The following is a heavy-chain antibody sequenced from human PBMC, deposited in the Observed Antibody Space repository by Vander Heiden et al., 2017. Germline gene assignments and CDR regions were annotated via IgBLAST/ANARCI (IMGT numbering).Heavy chain of an antibody. J-gene: IGHJ4*02. Sequence: QVQLQQWGAGLLKPSETLSLPCAVYGGSFNGYYWSWTRQPPGKGLGWIGEIHPGGSTNYNPSLKSRATISLDTSKNQFSLKLSSVTAADTAVYYCARGTDNAKGGGYWGQGALVTVSS. V-gene: IGHV4-34*01. CDR2: IHPGGST. CDR3: ARGTDNAKGGGY. D-gene: IGHD3-16*01. CDR1: GGSFNGYY.